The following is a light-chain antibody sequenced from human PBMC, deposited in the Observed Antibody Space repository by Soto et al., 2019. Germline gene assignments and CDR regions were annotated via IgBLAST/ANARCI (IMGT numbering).Light chain of an antibody. Sequence: EIVMTQSPATLSVSPGERATLSCRASQSIRSNLAWYQQKPGQTPRLLIYVASTRATGIPARFTGSGSGTDFTLTISSLQSEDCAVYYCHQYNIWPPLLFGGGTKVEIK. CDR2: VAS. CDR1: QSIRSN. CDR3: HQYNIWPPLL. J-gene: IGKJ4*01. V-gene: IGKV3-15*01.